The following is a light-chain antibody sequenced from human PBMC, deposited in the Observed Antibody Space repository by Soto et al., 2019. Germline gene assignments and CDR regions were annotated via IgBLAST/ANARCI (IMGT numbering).Light chain of an antibody. V-gene: IGLV2-14*01. CDR3: SSYTNRDTWV. CDR2: EVS. J-gene: IGLJ3*02. CDR1: SSDIGGYNY. Sequence: QSALTQPASVSGSPGQSITISCTGSSSDIGGYNYVSWYQQYPGKAPKLMIYEVSNRPSGISNRFSASKSGNTASLTISGLQAEDETDYYRSSYTNRDTWVFGGGTKLTVL.